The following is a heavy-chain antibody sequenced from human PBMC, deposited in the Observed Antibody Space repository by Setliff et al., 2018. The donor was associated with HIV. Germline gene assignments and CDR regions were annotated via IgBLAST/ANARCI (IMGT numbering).Heavy chain of an antibody. D-gene: IGHD6-13*01. J-gene: IGHJ5*02. CDR2: INHSGST. Sequence: SETLSLTCAVSGYSISSGYYWGWIRQPPGKGLEWIGSINHSGSTNYNPSLKSRVTISVDTSKNRFSLKLSSVTAADTAVYYCARSSSSWSGWFDPWGQGTLVTVSS. CDR3: ARSSSSWSGWFDP. V-gene: IGHV4-38-2*01. CDR1: GYSISSGYY.